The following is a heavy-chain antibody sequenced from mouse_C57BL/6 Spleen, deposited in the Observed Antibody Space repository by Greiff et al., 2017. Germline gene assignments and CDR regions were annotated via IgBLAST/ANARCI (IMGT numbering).Heavy chain of an antibody. D-gene: IGHD2-3*01. Sequence: VQLQQSGPGLVKPSQSLSLTCSVTGYSITRCYYWYLIRQFPGNILEWLGYISYDGSNNYNPSLKNRISITRNTSKNQFFLKLNSVTTEDTATDYCAREDGYYPFADWGQGTLVTVSA. J-gene: IGHJ3*01. V-gene: IGHV3-6*01. CDR3: AREDGYYPFAD. CDR1: GYSITRCYY. CDR2: ISYDGSN.